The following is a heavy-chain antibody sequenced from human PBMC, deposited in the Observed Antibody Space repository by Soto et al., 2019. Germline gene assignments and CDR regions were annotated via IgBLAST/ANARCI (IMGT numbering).Heavy chain of an antibody. Sequence: SETLSLTCSVSGDSISNLDYFWAWIRQPPGQALEYIGYIYKSATTYYNPSFESRVAISVDTSKSQFSLNVTSVTAADTAVYFCARGRYCLTGRCFPNWFDSWGQGAMVTVS. CDR2: IYKSATT. V-gene: IGHV4-30-4*01. J-gene: IGHJ5*01. CDR1: GDSISNLDYF. D-gene: IGHD7-27*01. CDR3: ARGRYCLTGRCFPNWFDS.